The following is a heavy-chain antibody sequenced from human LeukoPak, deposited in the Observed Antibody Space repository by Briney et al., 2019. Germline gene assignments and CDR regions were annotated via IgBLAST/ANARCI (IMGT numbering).Heavy chain of an antibody. CDR1: GYPFTSYY. CDR3: TRKLGGSYNDY. CDR2: NNIPSGGST. Sequence: ASVKVSCKASGYPFTSYYIHWVRQPPGQGLEWVGINNIPSGGSTSYGQKFQGRVTMTRDTSTSTVYMELSSLRSEDTAVYYCTRKLGGSYNDYWGQGTPVTVSS. V-gene: IGHV1-46*01. J-gene: IGHJ4*02. D-gene: IGHD1-26*01.